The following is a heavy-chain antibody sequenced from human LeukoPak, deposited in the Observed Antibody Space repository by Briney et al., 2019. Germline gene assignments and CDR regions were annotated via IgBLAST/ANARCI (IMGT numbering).Heavy chain of an antibody. CDR3: ARSPRNSGYNYGDY. J-gene: IGHJ4*02. CDR1: GFTFSTYW. V-gene: IGHV3-7*03. CDR2: INQDGSEM. D-gene: IGHD5-12*01. Sequence: PGESLRLSCAASGFTFSTYWMTWVRQTPGKGLEWVANINQDGSEMYYVDSVKGRFTISRDNAKNSLYLQMNSLRAKDTAIYYCARSPRNSGYNYGDYWGQGTLVTVSS.